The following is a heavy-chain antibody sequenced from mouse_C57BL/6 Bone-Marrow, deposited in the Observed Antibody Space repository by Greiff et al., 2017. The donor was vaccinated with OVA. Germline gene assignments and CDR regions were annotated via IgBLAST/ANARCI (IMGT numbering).Heavy chain of an antibody. Sequence: EVHLVESGGGLVQPGGSLSLSCAASGFTFTDYYMSWVRQPPGKALEWLGFIRNKANGYTTEYSASVKGRFTISRDNSQSILYLQMNALRAEDSATYYCARYSYGSKDYWGQGTTLTVSS. V-gene: IGHV7-3*01. J-gene: IGHJ2*01. CDR3: ARYSYGSKDY. D-gene: IGHD1-1*01. CDR2: IRNKANGYTT. CDR1: GFTFTDYY.